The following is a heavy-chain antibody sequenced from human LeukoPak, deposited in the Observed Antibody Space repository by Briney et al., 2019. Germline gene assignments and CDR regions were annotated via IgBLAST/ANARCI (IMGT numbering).Heavy chain of an antibody. D-gene: IGHD4-17*01. V-gene: IGHV4-39*01. J-gene: IGHJ4*02. CDR3: VRGSTLRHYQY. CDR2: IYYSGST. Sequence: PSETLSLTCTVSGGSISSSSYYWGWIRRPPGKGLEWIGSIYYSGSTYYNPPLKSRVTVSVDTSKNQFSLKLSSVTAADTAVYYCVRGSTLRHYQYWGQGILVTVSS. CDR1: GGSISSSSYY.